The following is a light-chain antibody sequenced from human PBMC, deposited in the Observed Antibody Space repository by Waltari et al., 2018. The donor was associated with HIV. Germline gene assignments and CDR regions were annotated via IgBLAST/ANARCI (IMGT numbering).Light chain of an antibody. CDR1: QGVGTN. CDR2: DSR. J-gene: IGKJ2*01. CDR3: QQFEKWPSYT. Sequence: EIMLTQSPTTLSASPGDRVTLTCRASQGVGTNLAWYQQRSGPATRRLMSDSRTLAPVVTASFSCSGSGTAFTLTIINLQSEDFAVYYCQQFEKWPSYTFGQGTRLE. V-gene: IGKV3D-15*01.